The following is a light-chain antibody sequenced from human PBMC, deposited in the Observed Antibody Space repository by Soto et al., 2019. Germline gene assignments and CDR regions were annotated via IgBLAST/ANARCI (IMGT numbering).Light chain of an antibody. CDR3: QQLNSYPIT. Sequence: QLTQSPSSLSASVGDRVTITCRASQGINTFLAWYQQKAGKAPKLLIYAASTLQSGVPSRFSGSGSGTDFTLTISSLQSEDFATYYCQQLNSYPITFGQGTRLEIK. V-gene: IGKV1-9*01. CDR1: QGINTF. J-gene: IGKJ5*01. CDR2: AAS.